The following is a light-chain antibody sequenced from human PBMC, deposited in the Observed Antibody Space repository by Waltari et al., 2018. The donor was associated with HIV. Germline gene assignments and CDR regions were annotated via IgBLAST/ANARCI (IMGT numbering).Light chain of an antibody. Sequence: QSALTQPASVSGSLGQSVTISCTGTTSDFGRYNSVSWYHQHPGNVPKVIIYEVTSRPSGVPHRFSGSRSGNTASLTISGLQAEDEAVYYCSTHTTSDTLIFGGGTKLTVL. CDR2: EVT. CDR3: STHTTSDTLI. V-gene: IGLV2-14*03. CDR1: TSDFGRYNS. J-gene: IGLJ2*01.